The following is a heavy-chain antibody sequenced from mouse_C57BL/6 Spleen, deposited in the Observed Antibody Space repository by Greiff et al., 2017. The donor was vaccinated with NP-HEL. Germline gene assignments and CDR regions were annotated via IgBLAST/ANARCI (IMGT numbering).Heavy chain of an antibody. V-gene: IGHV1-76*01. J-gene: IGHJ4*01. CDR3: ARERLVYAMDY. CDR1: GYTFTDYY. Sequence: QVQLQQSGAELVRPGASVKLSCKASGYTFTDYYINWVKQRPGQGLEWIARIYPGSGNTYYNEKFKGKATLTAEKSSSTTYMQLSSLTSEDSAVYFCARERLVYAMDYWGQGTSVTVSS. CDR2: IYPGSGNT. D-gene: IGHD2-12*01.